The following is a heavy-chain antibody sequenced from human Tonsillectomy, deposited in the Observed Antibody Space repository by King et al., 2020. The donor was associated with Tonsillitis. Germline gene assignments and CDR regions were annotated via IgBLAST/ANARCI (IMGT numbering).Heavy chain of an antibody. V-gene: IGHV3-74*01. J-gene: IGHJ4*02. CDR3: AREYYGFWTGYYYDY. Sequence: VQLVESGGGLVQPGGSLRLSCGASGFSFSSYWMHWVRQAPGKGLVWVSRISLDGSRTNNADSVKGRFTISRDNGKNTLFLQMDSLRAEDTAVYYCAREYYGFWTGYYYDYWGQGTLVTVSS. CDR1: GFSFSSYW. D-gene: IGHD3-3*01. CDR2: ISLDGSRT.